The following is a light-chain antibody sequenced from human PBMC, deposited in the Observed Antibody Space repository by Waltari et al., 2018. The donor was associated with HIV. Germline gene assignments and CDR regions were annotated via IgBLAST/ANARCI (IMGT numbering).Light chain of an antibody. Sequence: HSALTQPRSVSGSPGQPVTISCTGTSCDVGGYNNVSWYQQHPGKAPKLITYDFSKRPSGVPDRVSGSKSGNTASLTISGLQAEDEADYYCCSYAGSYTLVFGGGTKLTVL. CDR2: DFS. CDR1: SCDVGGYNN. CDR3: CSYAGSYTLV. J-gene: IGLJ3*02. V-gene: IGLV2-11*01.